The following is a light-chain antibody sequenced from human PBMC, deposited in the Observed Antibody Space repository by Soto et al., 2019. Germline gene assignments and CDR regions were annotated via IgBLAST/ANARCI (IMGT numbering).Light chain of an antibody. V-gene: IGLV3-1*01. J-gene: IGLJ1*01. CDR2: QDS. Sequence: SYELTQPPSVSVSPGQTASITCSGDKLGDKYACWYQQKPGQSPVLVIYQDSKRPSGIPERFSGSNSGNTATLTISGTQAMDEADYYCQAWDSSTACRVFGTGTKLTVL. CDR3: QAWDSSTACRV. CDR1: KLGDKY.